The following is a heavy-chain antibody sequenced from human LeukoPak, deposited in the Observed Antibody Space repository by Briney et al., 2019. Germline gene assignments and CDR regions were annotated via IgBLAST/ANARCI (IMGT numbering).Heavy chain of an antibody. CDR2: ISAYSGNT. Sequence: GASVKVSCEASGYSFILHGISWVRQAPGEGPEWMGWISAYSGNTNYAQKLQGRVTMTTDTSTSTAYMELRSLRSDDTAVYYCARCDRTGSGYYSGAGAYYTDVWGKGTTVTISS. D-gene: IGHD3-22*01. CDR3: ARCDRTGSGYYSGAGAYYTDV. V-gene: IGHV1-18*01. CDR1: GYSFILHG. J-gene: IGHJ6*03.